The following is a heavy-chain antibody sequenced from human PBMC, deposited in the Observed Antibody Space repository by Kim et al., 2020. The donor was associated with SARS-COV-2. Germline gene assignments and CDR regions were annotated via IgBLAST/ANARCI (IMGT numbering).Heavy chain of an antibody. D-gene: IGHD3-3*01. V-gene: IGHV1-46*01. CDR2: INPSSGST. CDR1: GNTFSRHY. J-gene: IGHJ4*02. CDR3: ARSDYDFWSGYYY. Sequence: ASVKVSCKASGNTFSRHYMHWVRQARGHGLEWMGIINPSSGSTSYAQKLQGRVTMTSDTSTSTVYMELSSLRSEDTAVYYCARSDYDFWSGYYYWGQGTLVTVSS.